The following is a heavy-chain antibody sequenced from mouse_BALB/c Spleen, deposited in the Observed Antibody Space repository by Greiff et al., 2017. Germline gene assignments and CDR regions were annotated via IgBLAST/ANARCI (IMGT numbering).Heavy chain of an antibody. CDR1: GFTFSSYG. Sequence: EVHLVESGGGLVQPGGSLKLSCAASGFTFSSYGMSWVRQTPDKRLELVATINSNGGSTYYPDSVKGRFTISRDNSKNTLYLQMSSLKSEDAAMYYCARGIYYGYFDYWGQGTTLTVSS. CDR3: ARGIYYGYFDY. CDR2: INSNGGST. D-gene: IGHD1-1*02. V-gene: IGHV5-6-3*01. J-gene: IGHJ2*01.